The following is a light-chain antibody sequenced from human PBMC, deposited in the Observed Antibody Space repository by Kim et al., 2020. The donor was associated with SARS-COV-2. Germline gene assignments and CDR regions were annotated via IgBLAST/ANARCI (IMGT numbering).Light chain of an antibody. CDR3: QQSYITPFT. Sequence: DIQMTQSPSSLSASVGDRVTITCRTTQSISSHLNWYQQKPGRAPKLLISAASTLQGGVPSRFSGSGSETDFTLTISSLQPEDFATHFCQQSYITPFTFGPGTKVDI. J-gene: IGKJ3*01. V-gene: IGKV1-39*01. CDR1: QSISSH. CDR2: AAS.